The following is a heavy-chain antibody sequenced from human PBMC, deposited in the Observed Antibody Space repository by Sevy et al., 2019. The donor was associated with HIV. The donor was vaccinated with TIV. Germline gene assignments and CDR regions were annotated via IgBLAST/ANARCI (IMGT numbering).Heavy chain of an antibody. J-gene: IGHJ4*02. Sequence: GGSLRLSCTASGFTVSDYGMHWVRQAPGKGLEWVAVVWYDGINKYYGDSVKGRFTISRDNSKNTLYLQMNSLRAEDTTVYYCARDNLLPVMVSMVRGALSYYFDYWGQGTLVTVSS. V-gene: IGHV3-33*01. CDR1: GFTVSDYG. CDR2: VWYDGINK. CDR3: ARDNLLPVMVSMVRGALSYYFDY. D-gene: IGHD3-10*01.